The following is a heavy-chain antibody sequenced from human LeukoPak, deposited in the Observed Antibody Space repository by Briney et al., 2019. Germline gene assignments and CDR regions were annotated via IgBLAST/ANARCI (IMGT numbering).Heavy chain of an antibody. CDR3: AKDLVTVGAAEGPRRFDY. Sequence: HPGGSLRLSCIASGFNYGPYWMSWVRQAPGKGPEWVANIKGDGSERFYVNSVKGRFAISRDNSKNTLYLQMNSPRAEDTAVYYCAKDLVTVGAAEGPRRFDYWGQGTLVTVSS. J-gene: IGHJ4*02. CDR1: GFNYGPYW. D-gene: IGHD1-26*01. V-gene: IGHV3-7*03. CDR2: IKGDGSER.